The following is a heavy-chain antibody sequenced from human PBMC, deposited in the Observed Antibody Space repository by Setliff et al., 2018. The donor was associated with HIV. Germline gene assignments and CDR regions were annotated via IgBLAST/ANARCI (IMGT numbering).Heavy chain of an antibody. J-gene: IGHJ6*03. D-gene: IGHD5-12*01. V-gene: IGHV4-39*01. Sequence: SETLSLTCTVSGGSISSATHYWGWIRQPPGKGLAWIGSIFYSGSSHYNPSLKSRAIISVDTSKNQFSPRLSSVTAADTAVYYCARLHPGGYDPYYYNYYMDVWGRGTTVTVSS. CDR1: GGSISSATHY. CDR2: IFYSGSS. CDR3: ARLHPGGYDPYYYNYYMDV.